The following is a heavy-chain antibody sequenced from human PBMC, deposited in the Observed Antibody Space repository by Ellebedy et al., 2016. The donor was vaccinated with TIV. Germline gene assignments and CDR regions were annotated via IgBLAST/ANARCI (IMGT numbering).Heavy chain of an antibody. CDR1: GYSFTIYW. CDR3: ARHRGYSYGYSRVYYYYYGMDV. Sequence: GESLKISCQGSGYSFTIYWIAWVRQMPGKGLEWMGIIYPGDSDTRYSPSFQGQVTISADKSISTAYLQWSSLKASDTAMYYCARHRGYSYGYSRVYYYYYGMDVWGQGTTVTVSS. CDR2: IYPGDSDT. J-gene: IGHJ6*02. D-gene: IGHD5-18*01. V-gene: IGHV5-51*01.